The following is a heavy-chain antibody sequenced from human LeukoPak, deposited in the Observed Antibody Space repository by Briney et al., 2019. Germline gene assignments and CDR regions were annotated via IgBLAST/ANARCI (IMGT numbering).Heavy chain of an antibody. CDR2: ISGSGAMT. Sequence: GGSLRLSCAASEFTVSRNYITWVRQAPGKGLEWVSSISGSGAMTYYADSVKGRFTISRDNAMDTLYLQMNSLRADDTAVYYCAKDRVDGSGSQFDSWGQGSLVIVSS. D-gene: IGHD3-10*01. V-gene: IGHV3-23*01. J-gene: IGHJ4*02. CDR3: AKDRVDGSGSQFDS. CDR1: EFTVSRNY.